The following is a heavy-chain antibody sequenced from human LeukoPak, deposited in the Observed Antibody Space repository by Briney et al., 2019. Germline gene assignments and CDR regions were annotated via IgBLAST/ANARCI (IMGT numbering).Heavy chain of an antibody. V-gene: IGHV1-24*01. D-gene: IGHD1-1*01. Sequence: ASVKVSCKVSGYTLTELSMHWVRQAPGKGLEWMGGFDPEDGETIYAQKFQGRVTMTEDTSTDTAYMELSSLRSEDTAVYCCATDYATLRAFDIWGQGTMVTVSS. CDR1: GYTLTELS. CDR3: ATDYATLRAFDI. CDR2: FDPEDGET. J-gene: IGHJ3*02.